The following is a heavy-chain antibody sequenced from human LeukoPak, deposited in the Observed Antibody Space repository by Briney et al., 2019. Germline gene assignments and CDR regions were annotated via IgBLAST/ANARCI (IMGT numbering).Heavy chain of an antibody. CDR2: IKGKTDGGTT. CDR1: GFTFSNAW. D-gene: IGHD3-10*01. Sequence: GGSLRLSCTTSGFTFSNAWMSWVRQTPGKGLEWVARIKGKTDGGTTDYAAPLKGRFTISKDDSKNMVFLQKNSLKTEDTAVYYCTTRNYYRSGSGFWGQGTLVTVSS. J-gene: IGHJ4*02. CDR3: TTRNYYRSGSGF. V-gene: IGHV3-15*01.